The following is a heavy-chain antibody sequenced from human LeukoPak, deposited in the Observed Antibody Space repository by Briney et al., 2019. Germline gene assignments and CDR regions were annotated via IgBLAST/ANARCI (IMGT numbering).Heavy chain of an antibody. D-gene: IGHD2-15*01. CDR1: GFTFSSYG. V-gene: IGHV3-7*01. CDR2: IKQGGSEK. CDR3: AREGRSLYYYYMDV. Sequence: GGSLRLSCAASGFTFSSYGMSWVRQAPGKGLEWVANIKQGGSEKYYVDSVKGRFTISRDNAKNSLYLQMNSLRAEDTAMYYCAREGRSLYYYYMDVWGKGTTVTVSS. J-gene: IGHJ6*03.